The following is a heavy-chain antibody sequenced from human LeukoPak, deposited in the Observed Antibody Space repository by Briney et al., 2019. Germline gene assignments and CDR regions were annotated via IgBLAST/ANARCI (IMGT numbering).Heavy chain of an antibody. J-gene: IGHJ6*03. CDR3: ARVVERDYYYMDV. Sequence: GGSLRLSCAASGFTFSSYSMNWVRQAPGKGLEWVSSIGSSSSYIYYADSVKGRFTISRDNAKNSLYLQMNSLRAEDTAVYYCARVVERDYYYMDVWGKGTTVTISS. V-gene: IGHV3-21*01. CDR2: IGSSSSYI. D-gene: IGHD5-24*01. CDR1: GFTFSSYS.